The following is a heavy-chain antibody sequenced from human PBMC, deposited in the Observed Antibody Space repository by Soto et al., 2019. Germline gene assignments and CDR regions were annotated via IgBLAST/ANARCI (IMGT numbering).Heavy chain of an antibody. V-gene: IGHV4-39*01. D-gene: IGHD3-9*01. CDR3: ARQMAILRYFDWLYYSMDV. CDR2: IYYSGST. Sequence: SETLSLTCTVSGGSIISSSYYWGWIRQPPGKGLEWIGSIYYSGSTYYNPSLKSRVTISVDTSKNQFSLKLSSVTAADTAVYYCARQMAILRYFDWLYYSMDVWGQGTTVTVSS. J-gene: IGHJ6*02. CDR1: GGSIISSSYY.